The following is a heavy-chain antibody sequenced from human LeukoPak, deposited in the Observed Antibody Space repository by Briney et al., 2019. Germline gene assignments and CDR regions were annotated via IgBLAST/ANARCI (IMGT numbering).Heavy chain of an antibody. CDR3: ARDPDYGDPY. CDR1: GFTLTDHY. CDR2: ITSSGTTT. V-gene: IGHV3-11*01. D-gene: IGHD4-17*01. Sequence: PGGSLRLSCTVSGFTLTDHYMSWYRQSPERGLGWISWITSSGTTTDYADSVKGRFTISRDNRKNSVYLQMSSLRADDTAVYYCARDPDYGDPYWGQGTLVTVSS. J-gene: IGHJ4*02.